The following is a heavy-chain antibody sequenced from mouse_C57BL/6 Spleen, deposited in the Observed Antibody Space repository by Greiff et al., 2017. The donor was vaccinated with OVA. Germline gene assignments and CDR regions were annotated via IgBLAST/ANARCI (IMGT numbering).Heavy chain of an antibody. D-gene: IGHD1-1*02. CDR1: GFTFSSYA. CDR3: ARITTVRATRYFDV. J-gene: IGHJ1*03. V-gene: IGHV5-4*01. CDR2: ISDAGSYT. Sequence: EVHLVESGGGLVKPGGSLKLSCAASGFTFSSYAMPWVRQTPEKRLEWVATISDAGSYTYYPDNVKGRFTISRDNATNNLYLQMSNVESEDTAMYYDARITTVRATRYFDVWGTGTTVTVSS.